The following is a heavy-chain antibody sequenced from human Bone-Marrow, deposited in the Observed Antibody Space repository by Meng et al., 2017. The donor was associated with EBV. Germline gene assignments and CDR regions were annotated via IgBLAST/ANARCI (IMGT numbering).Heavy chain of an antibody. J-gene: IGHJ4*02. CDR2: INHSGST. Sequence: QRCGPGLLKPSEPRSLTCAVYGGSFRRYYWRWIRQPPGKGLAWIGEINHSGSTNYNPSLKSRVTISVDTSKNQFSLKLSSVTAADTAVYYCAKGGYNYDNSGYLYEYYFDYWGQGALVPSPQ. D-gene: IGHD3-22*01. CDR3: AKGGYNYDNSGYLYEYYFDY. V-gene: IGHV4-34*01. CDR1: GGSFRRYY.